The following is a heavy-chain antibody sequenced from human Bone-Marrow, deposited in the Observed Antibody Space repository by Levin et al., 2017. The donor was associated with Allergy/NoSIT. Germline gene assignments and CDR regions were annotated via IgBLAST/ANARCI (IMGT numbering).Heavy chain of an antibody. CDR3: ARGFWSGYYTWGLDY. D-gene: IGHD3-3*01. CDR2: INHSGST. V-gene: IGHV4-34*01. CDR1: GGSFSDYY. Sequence: SSQTLSLTCGVYGGSFSDYYWSWIRQPPGKGLEWIGEINHSGSTNYNPSLTSRATISVDTSKNQVSLKLNSVAAADTAVYYCARGFWSGYYTWGLDYWGQGTLVTVSS. J-gene: IGHJ4*02.